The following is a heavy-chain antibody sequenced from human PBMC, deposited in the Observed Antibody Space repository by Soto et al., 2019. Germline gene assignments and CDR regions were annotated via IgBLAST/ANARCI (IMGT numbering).Heavy chain of an antibody. Sequence: QVQLQESGPGLVKPSETLSLTCTVSGGSIGTYYWSWIRQPPAKGLEWIGYIFYSGSTNYNPSRKSRVTISVDTSKNQFSLKLSSVTAADTAVYYCARGYSSSWYNDYWGQGTLVTVSS. CDR2: IFYSGST. D-gene: IGHD6-13*01. J-gene: IGHJ4*02. V-gene: IGHV4-59*01. CDR1: GGSIGTYY. CDR3: ARGYSSSWYNDY.